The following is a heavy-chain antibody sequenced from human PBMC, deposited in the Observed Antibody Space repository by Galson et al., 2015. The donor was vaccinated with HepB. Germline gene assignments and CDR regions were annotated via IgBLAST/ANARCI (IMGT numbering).Heavy chain of an antibody. V-gene: IGHV3-21*01. CDR2: ISSSSSYI. Sequence: SLRLSCAASGFTFSSYSMNWVRQAPGKGLEWVSSISSSSSYIYYADSVKGRFTISRDNAKNSLYLQMNSLRAEDTAVYYCAREKFPYYYYMDVWGKGTTVTVSS. J-gene: IGHJ6*03. CDR1: GFTFSSYS. CDR3: AREKFPYYYYMDV.